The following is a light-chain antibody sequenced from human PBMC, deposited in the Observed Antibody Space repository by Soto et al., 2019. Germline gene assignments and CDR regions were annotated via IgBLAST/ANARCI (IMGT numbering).Light chain of an antibody. CDR1: STDVGSYNV. CDR3: CAYAGDSIYV. V-gene: IGLV2-23*02. CDR2: EVT. J-gene: IGLJ1*01. Sequence: QCALAQPASVSGSPGQSITISCTGTSTDVGSYNVVSWYQQHPSKAPKLVIYEVTKRPSGVSNRFSGSKSGNTASLTISGLQPEEEADYYCCAYAGDSIYVFRTGTKLTVL.